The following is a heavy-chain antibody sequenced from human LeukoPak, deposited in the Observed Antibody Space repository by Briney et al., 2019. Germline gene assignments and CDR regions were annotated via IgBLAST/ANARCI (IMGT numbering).Heavy chain of an antibody. Sequence: GGSLRLSCAVSGFNVSDNYMSWVRQAPGQGLEWVSVIYSGGSTYYADSVKGRFTISRDISKNTVYLQMNSLRAEDTAVYYCARTYGDYVYILGYWGQGTLVTVSS. D-gene: IGHD4-17*01. CDR3: ARTYGDYVYILGY. CDR2: IYSGGST. CDR1: GFNVSDNY. J-gene: IGHJ4*02. V-gene: IGHV3-53*01.